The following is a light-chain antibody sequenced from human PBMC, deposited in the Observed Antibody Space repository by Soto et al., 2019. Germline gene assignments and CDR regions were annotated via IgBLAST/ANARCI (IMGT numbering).Light chain of an antibody. CDR3: QQYNSYRA. Sequence: DIPMTQSPSTLSASVGDTVTITCRASQSIDTWLAWHQQKPGRAPKLLISKASTLESGVPSRFSGSGSGTDFTLTISGLQPHDFAIYYCQQYNSYRAFGQGTKVEI. CDR1: QSIDTW. CDR2: KAS. V-gene: IGKV1-5*03. J-gene: IGKJ1*01.